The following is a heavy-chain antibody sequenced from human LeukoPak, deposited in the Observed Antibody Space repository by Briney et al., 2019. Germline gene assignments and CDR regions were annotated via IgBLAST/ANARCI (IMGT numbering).Heavy chain of an antibody. CDR1: GGSISSSSYY. Sequence: PSETLSLTCTVSGGSISSSSYYWGWIRQPPGKGLEWIGSIYYSGSTYYNPSLKSRVTISVDTSKNQFSLKLSSVTAADTAVYYCARASGWYDFWSGYPSADAFDIWGQGTMVTVSS. CDR3: ARASGWYDFWSGYPSADAFDI. CDR2: IYYSGST. D-gene: IGHD3-3*01. V-gene: IGHV4-39*01. J-gene: IGHJ3*02.